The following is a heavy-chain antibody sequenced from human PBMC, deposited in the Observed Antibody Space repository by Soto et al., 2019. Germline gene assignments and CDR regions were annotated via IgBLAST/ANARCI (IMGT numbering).Heavy chain of an antibody. CDR1: GFTFSSYD. CDR2: IGTAGDT. V-gene: IGHV3-13*01. Sequence: GGSLRLSCTASGFTFSSYDMHWVRQATGKGLEWVSAIGTAGDTYYPGSVKGRFTISRENAKNSLYLQMNSLRAGDTAVYYCARGDDSSSSRNWFDPWGQGTLVTVPS. J-gene: IGHJ5*02. CDR3: ARGDDSSSSRNWFDP. D-gene: IGHD6-6*01.